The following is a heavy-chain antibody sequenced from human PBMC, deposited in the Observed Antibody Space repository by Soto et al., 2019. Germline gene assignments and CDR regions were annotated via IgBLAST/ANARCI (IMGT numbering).Heavy chain of an antibody. Sequence: QVQLVESGGGVVQPGRSLRLSCAASGFTFSGYGMHWVRQAPGKGLEWVAVISYDGSNKYYADSVKGRFTISRDNSKNTLYLQMNSLRAEDTAVYYCAKDKRAVVVTAPFDYWGQGTLVTVSS. CDR1: GFTFSGYG. CDR3: AKDKRAVVVTAPFDY. D-gene: IGHD2-21*02. V-gene: IGHV3-30*18. J-gene: IGHJ4*02. CDR2: ISYDGSNK.